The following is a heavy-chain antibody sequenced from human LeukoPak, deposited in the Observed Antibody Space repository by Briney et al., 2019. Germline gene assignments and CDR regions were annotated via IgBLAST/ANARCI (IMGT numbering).Heavy chain of an antibody. CDR3: ARSSIVGATTPGY. J-gene: IGHJ4*02. CDR1: GYTFTGYY. V-gene: IGHV1-2*02. Sequence: ASVKVSCKASGYTFTGYYMHWVRQAPGQGLEWMGWINPNSGGTNYAQKFQGRVTMTRDTSISTAYMELSRLRSDDTAVYYCARSSIVGATTPGYWGQGTPVTVSS. D-gene: IGHD1-26*01. CDR2: INPNSGGT.